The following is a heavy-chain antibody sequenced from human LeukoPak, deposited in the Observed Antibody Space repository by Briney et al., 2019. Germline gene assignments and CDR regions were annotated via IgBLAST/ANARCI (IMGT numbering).Heavy chain of an antibody. Sequence: PGRSLRLSCAASGFTFSSYGMRWVRQAPGKGLEWVAVISYDGSNKYYADSVKGRFTISRDNSKNTLYLQMNSLRAEDTAVYYCAKDPAITYCSSTGCFSYYFDYWGQGTLVTVSS. J-gene: IGHJ4*02. D-gene: IGHD2-2*01. CDR3: AKDPAITYCSSTGCFSYYFDY. CDR1: GFTFSSYG. CDR2: ISYDGSNK. V-gene: IGHV3-30*18.